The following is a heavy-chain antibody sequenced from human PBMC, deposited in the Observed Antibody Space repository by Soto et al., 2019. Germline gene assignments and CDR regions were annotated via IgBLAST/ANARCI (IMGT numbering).Heavy chain of an antibody. Sequence: ASVKVSCKASGYTFTSYYMHWVRQAPGQGLEWMGIINPSGGSTSYAQKFQGRVTMTRDTSTSTVYMELSSLRSEDTAVYYCAGELELRGAFDYWGQGTLVTVSS. V-gene: IGHV1-46*01. CDR1: GYTFTSYY. D-gene: IGHD1-7*01. J-gene: IGHJ4*02. CDR3: AGELELRGAFDY. CDR2: INPSGGST.